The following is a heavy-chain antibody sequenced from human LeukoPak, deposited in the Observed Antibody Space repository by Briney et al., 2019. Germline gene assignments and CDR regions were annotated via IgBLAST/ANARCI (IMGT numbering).Heavy chain of an antibody. CDR1: GGTFSSYA. CDR2: IIPNFGTA. CDR3: ARVPSSGWYSGALDI. V-gene: IGHV1-69*05. J-gene: IGHJ3*02. D-gene: IGHD6-19*01. Sequence: GASVKVSCKASGGTFSSYAISWVRQAPGQGLEWMGRIIPNFGTANYAQKFQGRVTITTDESTSTAYMELSSLRSEDTAVYYCARVPSSGWYSGALDIWGQETMVTVSS.